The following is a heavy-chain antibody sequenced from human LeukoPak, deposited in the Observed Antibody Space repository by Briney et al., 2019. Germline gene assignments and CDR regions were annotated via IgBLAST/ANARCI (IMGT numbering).Heavy chain of an antibody. CDR1: GDSISSSNYY. J-gene: IGHJ4*02. CDR3: ARVEWELLWYYFDY. D-gene: IGHD1-26*01. CDR2: IYYSGSP. V-gene: IGHV4-39*07. Sequence: SETLSLTCTVSGDSISSSNYYWGWIRQPPGKGLEWIGSIYYSGSPYYNPSLKSRVTISVDTSKNQFSLKLSSVTAADTAVYYCARVEWELLWYYFDYXGXGXLVTVSS.